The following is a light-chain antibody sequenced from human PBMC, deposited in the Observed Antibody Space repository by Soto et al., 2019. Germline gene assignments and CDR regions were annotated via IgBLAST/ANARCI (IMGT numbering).Light chain of an antibody. Sequence: QSVLTQPPSASGTPGQRVTISCSGSSSNIGSNTVNWYQQLPGTAPKLLIYSNNQQPSGVPDRFSGSKSGTAASLAISGLQSEDEDDYYCAAWDDSLNGVFGGGTKLTVL. J-gene: IGLJ3*02. CDR2: SNN. CDR1: SSNIGSNT. V-gene: IGLV1-44*01. CDR3: AAWDDSLNGV.